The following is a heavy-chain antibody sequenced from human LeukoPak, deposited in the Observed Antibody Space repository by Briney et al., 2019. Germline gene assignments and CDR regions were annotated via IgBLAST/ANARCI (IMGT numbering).Heavy chain of an antibody. J-gene: IGHJ4*02. V-gene: IGHV4-59*01. CDR2: IYYSGST. D-gene: IGHD5-24*01. CDR1: GASITSYY. Sequence: SETLSLTCAVSGASITSYYWSWIRQPPGKGLEWIGYIYYSGSTNYNPSLKSRVTMSVDTSKNEFSLKLSSVTTADTAVYYCARGMAPDYFDYWGQGTLVTVSS. CDR3: ARGMAPDYFDY.